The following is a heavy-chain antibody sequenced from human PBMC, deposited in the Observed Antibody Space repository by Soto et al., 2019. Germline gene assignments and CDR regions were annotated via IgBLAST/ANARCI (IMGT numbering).Heavy chain of an antibody. J-gene: IGHJ6*02. CDR1: GVTFNRQD. CDR2: IIPMFGTP. CDR3: ARATRIAARPITFMDV. V-gene: IGHV1-69*13. Sequence: ASVKVSCKASGVTFNRQDMRWVRQAPGQGLEWMGGIIPMFGTPHYAEKFQDRVTITADESTGTAYLELSSLTSEDTAVYYCARATRIAARPITFMDVWGQGTTVTVSS. D-gene: IGHD6-6*01.